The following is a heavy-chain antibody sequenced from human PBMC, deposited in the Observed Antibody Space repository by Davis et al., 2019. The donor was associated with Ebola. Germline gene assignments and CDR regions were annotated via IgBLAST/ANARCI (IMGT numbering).Heavy chain of an antibody. CDR2: INPHTGNT. J-gene: IGHJ6*02. Sequence: ASVKVSCKASGYTFTNYGITWVRQAPGQGLEWMGWINPHTGNTNYAQKLQGRVTMTTDTSTSTAYMELRSLRSDDTAVYYCARVGELRGPRYYYYGMDVWGQGTTVTVSS. V-gene: IGHV1-18*04. CDR1: GYTFTNYG. D-gene: IGHD3-16*01. CDR3: ARVGELRGPRYYYYGMDV.